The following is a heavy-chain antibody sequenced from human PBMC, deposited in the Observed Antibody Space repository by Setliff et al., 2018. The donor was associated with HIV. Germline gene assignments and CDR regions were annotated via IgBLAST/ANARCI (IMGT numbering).Heavy chain of an antibody. CDR2: IYSSGGT. V-gene: IGHV4-39*07. CDR3: ARVFPPIRGAPFGTPPGAFDI. CDR1: GGSINSGHYY. J-gene: IGHJ3*02. D-gene: IGHD2-15*01. Sequence: SETLFLTCTVSGGSINSGHYYWSWIRHHPGKGLEWIGRIYSSGGTIYNPSLRSRVTLSVDTSQNQFSLRLTSVTAADTAIYYCARVFPPIRGAPFGTPPGAFDIWGQGTMVTVSS.